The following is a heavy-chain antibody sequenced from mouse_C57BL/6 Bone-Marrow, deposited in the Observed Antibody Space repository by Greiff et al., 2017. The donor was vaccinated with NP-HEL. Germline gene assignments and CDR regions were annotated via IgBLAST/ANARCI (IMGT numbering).Heavy chain of an antibody. CDR3: VRHSTVDYFDY. V-gene: IGHV10-1*01. D-gene: IGHD1-1*01. CDR2: IRSKSNNYAT. Sequence: EVQRVESGGGLVQPKGSLKLSCAASGFSFNTYAMNWVRQAPGKGLEWVARIRSKSNNYATYYADSVKDRFTISRDDSESMLYLQMNNLKAEETAMYYCVRHSTVDYFDYWGQGTTLTVSS. CDR1: GFSFNTYA. J-gene: IGHJ2*01.